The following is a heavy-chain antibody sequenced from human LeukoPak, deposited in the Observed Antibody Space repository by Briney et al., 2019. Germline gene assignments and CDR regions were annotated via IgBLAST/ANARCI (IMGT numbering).Heavy chain of an antibody. V-gene: IGHV3-13*01. J-gene: IGHJ4*02. D-gene: IGHD3-16*02. CDR2: IGTAGDT. CDR3: ARGGYDYVWGSYRRPAGYYFDY. Sequence: GSLRLSCAASGFTFSSYDMHWVRQATGKGLEWVSAIGTAGDTYYPGSVKGRFTISRENAKNSLYLQMNSLRAGDTAVYYCARGGYDYVWGSYRRPAGYYFDYWGQGTLVTVSS. CDR1: GFTFSSYD.